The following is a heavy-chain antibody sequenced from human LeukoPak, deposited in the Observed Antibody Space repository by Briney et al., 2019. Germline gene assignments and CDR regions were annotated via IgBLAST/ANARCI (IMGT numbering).Heavy chain of an antibody. D-gene: IGHD4-11*01. J-gene: IGHJ4*02. CDR3: AKDAQRGFDYSNSLEY. CDR2: IWSDGTNQ. V-gene: IGHV3-33*06. CDR1: GLTLSHYG. Sequence: PGRSLRLSCAASGLTLSHYGFHWVRQAPGKGLEWVAVIWSDGTNQFYADSVKGRFTISRDYSQKTVYLEMHSLRTEDTAMYYCAKDAQRGFDYSNSLEYWGPGTLVTVSS.